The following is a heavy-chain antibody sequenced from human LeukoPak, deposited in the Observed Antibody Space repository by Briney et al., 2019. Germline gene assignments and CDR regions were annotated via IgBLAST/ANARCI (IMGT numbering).Heavy chain of an antibody. Sequence: PGGSLRLSCAASGFTFSSYKMNWVRQAPGKGLEWVSYITSSSDTIYYADSVKGRFTISRDNAKNLLYLQMNSLRAEDTAIYYCAREFGYWGQGTLVTVSS. J-gene: IGHJ4*02. D-gene: IGHD3-16*01. V-gene: IGHV3-48*03. CDR1: GFTFSSYK. CDR2: ITSSSDTI. CDR3: AREFGY.